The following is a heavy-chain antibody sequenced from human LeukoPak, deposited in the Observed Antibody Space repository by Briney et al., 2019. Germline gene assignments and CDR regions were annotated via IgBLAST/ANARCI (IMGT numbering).Heavy chain of an antibody. V-gene: IGHV1-18*01. Sequence: ASVKVSCEASGYTFTSYGISWVRQAPGQGLEWMGWISAYNGNTNYAQKLQGRVTMTTDTSTSTAYMELRSLRSDDTAVYYRARWGAAAGLFDYWGQGTLVTVSS. D-gene: IGHD6-13*01. CDR3: ARWGAAAGLFDY. CDR2: ISAYNGNT. J-gene: IGHJ4*02. CDR1: GYTFTSYG.